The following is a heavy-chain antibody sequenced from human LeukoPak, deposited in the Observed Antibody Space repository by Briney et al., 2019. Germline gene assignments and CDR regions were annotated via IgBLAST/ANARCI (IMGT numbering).Heavy chain of an antibody. CDR2: IYSGGST. CDR1: GFTVSSNY. J-gene: IGHJ4*02. CDR3: ARGGVVVPFDY. D-gene: IGHD3-22*01. Sequence: GGSLRLSCAASGFTVSSNYMSWVRQAPGKGLEWVSVIYSGGSTYYAVSVKGRFTISRDNSKNTLYLQMNSLRAEDTAVYYCARGGVVVPFDYWGQGTLVTVSS. V-gene: IGHV3-53*01.